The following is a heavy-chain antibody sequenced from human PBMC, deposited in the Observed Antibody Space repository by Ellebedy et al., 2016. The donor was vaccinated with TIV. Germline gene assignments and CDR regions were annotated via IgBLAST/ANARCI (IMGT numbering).Heavy chain of an antibody. J-gene: IGHJ4*02. CDR2: INAGNGNT. Sequence: AASVKVSCKASGYTFSNYAIHWVRQAPGQRLEWMGWINAGNGNTNYAQKLQGRVTMTTDTSTSTAYMELRSLRSDDTAVYYCARDQGDDYVWGSYLDYWGQGTLVTVSS. D-gene: IGHD3-16*02. V-gene: IGHV1-3*01. CDR1: GYTFSNYA. CDR3: ARDQGDDYVWGSYLDY.